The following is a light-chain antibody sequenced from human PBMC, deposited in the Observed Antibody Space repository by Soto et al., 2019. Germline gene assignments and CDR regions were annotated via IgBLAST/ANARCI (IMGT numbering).Light chain of an antibody. CDR3: QQYKTYTT. V-gene: IGKV1-5*01. Sequence: DIQMTQSPSTLSASVGDRVTITCRASQSISTWLVWYQQKPGKAPKVLIYDASSLQSGVPSRFSGHGSGTDFTLTISSLQPDDSAMYYCQQYKTYTTCGQGTKLEIK. CDR1: QSISTW. CDR2: DAS. J-gene: IGKJ2*01.